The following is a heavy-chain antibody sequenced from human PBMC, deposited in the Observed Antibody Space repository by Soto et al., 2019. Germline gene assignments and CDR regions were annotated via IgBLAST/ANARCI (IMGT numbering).Heavy chain of an antibody. D-gene: IGHD3-22*01. CDR1: GYTFTSYG. CDR3: ARALYYYDNSGLAF. V-gene: IGHV1-18*01. J-gene: IGHJ4*02. CDR2: INIYGGGT. Sequence: QIHLEQSEPEVKKPGASVKVSCKASGYTFTSYGISWVRLAPGQGLEWMGWINIYGGGTNYAQKYQDRVTMTRDTSPNTVYLEMRSLTSDDTAIYYCARALYYYDNSGLAFWGQGTLVTVSS.